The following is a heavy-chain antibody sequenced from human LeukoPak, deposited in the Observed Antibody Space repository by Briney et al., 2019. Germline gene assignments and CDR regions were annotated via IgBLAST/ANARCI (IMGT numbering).Heavy chain of an antibody. D-gene: IGHD3-3*01. V-gene: IGHV4-59*01. CDR1: GGSISSYY. CDR2: IYYSGST. J-gene: IGHJ4*02. Sequence: SETLSLTCTASGGSISSYYWSWVRQPPGKGLEWIGYIYYSGSTNYNPSLKSRVTISVDTSKNQFSLKLSSVTAADTAVYYCARGLFGVFDYWGQGTLVTVPS. CDR3: ARGLFGVFDY.